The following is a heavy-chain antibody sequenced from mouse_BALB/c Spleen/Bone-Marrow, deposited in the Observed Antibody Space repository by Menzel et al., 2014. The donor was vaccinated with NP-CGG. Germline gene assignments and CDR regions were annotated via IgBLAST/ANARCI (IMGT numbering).Heavy chain of an antibody. V-gene: IGHV5-6-4*01. D-gene: IGHD2-1*01. CDR1: GFTFSSYT. J-gene: IGHJ4*01. Sequence: EVKVVESGGGLVKPGGSLKLSCAASGFTFSSYTMSWVRQTPEKRLEWVATISSGGSYTYYPDSVKGRFTISRDNAKNTLYLQMSSLKSEYTAMYYCTRDGKGNYDYAMDYWGQGTSVTVSS. CDR3: TRDGKGNYDYAMDY. CDR2: ISSGGSYT.